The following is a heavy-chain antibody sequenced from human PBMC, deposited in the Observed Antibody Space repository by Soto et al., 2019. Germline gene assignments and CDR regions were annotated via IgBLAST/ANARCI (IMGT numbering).Heavy chain of an antibody. CDR1: GYTFTGYY. V-gene: IGHV1-2*02. CDR2: INPNSGGT. J-gene: IGHJ6*02. Sequence: ASGRVSCKASGYTFTGYYMHWVRQAPGQGLEWMGWINPNSGGTNYAQKFQGRVTMTRDTSISTAYMELSRLRSDDTAVYYCARDGEERPVAGYYYYYGMDVWGQGTTVTSP. D-gene: IGHD6-19*01. CDR3: ARDGEERPVAGYYYYYGMDV.